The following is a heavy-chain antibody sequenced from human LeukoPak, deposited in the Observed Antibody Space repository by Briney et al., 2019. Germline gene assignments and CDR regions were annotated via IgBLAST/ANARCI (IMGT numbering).Heavy chain of an antibody. Sequence: TPGGSLRLSCAASGFTFSSYSMNWVRQAPGKGLEWVSSISSSSSYIYYADSVKGRFTISRDNAKNSLYLQMNSLRAEDTAVYYCASDDYGDYGKPHYWGQGTLVTVSS. CDR2: ISSSSSYI. CDR3: ASDDYGDYGKPHY. D-gene: IGHD4-17*01. V-gene: IGHV3-21*01. J-gene: IGHJ4*02. CDR1: GFTFSSYS.